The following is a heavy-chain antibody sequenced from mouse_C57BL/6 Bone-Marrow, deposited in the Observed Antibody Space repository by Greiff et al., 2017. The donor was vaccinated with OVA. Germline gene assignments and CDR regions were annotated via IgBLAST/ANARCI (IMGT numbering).Heavy chain of an antibody. D-gene: IGHD2-5*01. CDR3: TIPYYSNYVGAMDD. J-gene: IGHJ4*01. CDR2: IDPETGGT. V-gene: IGHV1-15*01. Sequence: QVQLKQSGAELVRPGASVTLSCKASGYTFTDYEMHWVKQTPVHGLEWLGAIDPETGGTAYNQKFKGKAILTADKSSSTAYMELRSLTSEDSAVYYCTIPYYSNYVGAMDDWGQGTSVTVSS. CDR1: GYTFTDYE.